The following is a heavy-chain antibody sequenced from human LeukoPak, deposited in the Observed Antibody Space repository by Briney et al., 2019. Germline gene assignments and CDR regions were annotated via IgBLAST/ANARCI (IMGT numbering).Heavy chain of an antibody. CDR1: GFTFSSYA. CDR3: ARGDSSSWYNAYYYMDV. J-gene: IGHJ6*03. D-gene: IGHD6-13*01. V-gene: IGHV3-30*04. CDR2: ISYDGSNK. Sequence: GGSLRLSCAASGFTFSSYAMRWVRQAPGKGLEWVAVISYDGSNKYYADSVKGRFTISRDNPKNTLYLQMNSLRAEDTAVYYCARGDSSSWYNAYYYMDVWGKGTTVTVSS.